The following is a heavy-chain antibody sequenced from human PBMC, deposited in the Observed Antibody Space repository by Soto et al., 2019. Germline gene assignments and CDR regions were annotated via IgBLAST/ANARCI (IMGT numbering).Heavy chain of an antibody. J-gene: IGHJ4*02. CDR3: AKDKDWNTLDY. V-gene: IGHV3-30*18. CDR1: GFTFSSYG. D-gene: IGHD1-1*01. CDR2: ISYDGSNK. Sequence: QVQLVESGGGVVQPGRSLRLSCAASGFTFSSYGMHWVRQAPGKGLEWVAVISYDGSNKYYADSVKGRFTISRDNSKNTLYLQMNSLRAEDTAVYYCAKDKDWNTLDYWGQGTLVTVSS.